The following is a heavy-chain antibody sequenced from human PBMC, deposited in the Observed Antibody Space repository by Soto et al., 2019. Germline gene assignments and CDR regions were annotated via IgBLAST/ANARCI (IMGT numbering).Heavy chain of an antibody. D-gene: IGHD3-10*02. V-gene: IGHV3-30*02. CDR1: GFIFSNNG. CDR2: MSYDGSDT. J-gene: IGHJ4*02. Sequence: GGSLRLSCGGSGFIFSNNGMHWGRQTPGKGLEWVAFMSYDGSDTFYADSVKGRFTISRDNSKNTLFLHMSNLRAEDTAMYYCTIVRVADSALDHWGQGTLVTVSS. CDR3: TIVRVADSALDH.